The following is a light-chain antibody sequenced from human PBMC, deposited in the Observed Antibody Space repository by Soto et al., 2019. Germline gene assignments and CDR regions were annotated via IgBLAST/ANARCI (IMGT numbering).Light chain of an antibody. Sequence: DIQMTQSPSSLPASVGDRVTITCRASQSISSYLNWYQQKPGKAPKLLIYDASSLQSGVPSRFSGSGSGTDFTLTISSLQPEDVETYYCQQSYSNPYTFGQGTKLEIK. V-gene: IGKV1-39*01. CDR1: QSISSY. CDR3: QQSYSNPYT. CDR2: DAS. J-gene: IGKJ2*01.